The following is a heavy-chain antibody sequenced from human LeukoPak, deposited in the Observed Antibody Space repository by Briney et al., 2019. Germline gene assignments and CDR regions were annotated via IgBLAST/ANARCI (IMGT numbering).Heavy chain of an antibody. Sequence: GGSLRLSCAASGFTFSSYSMNWVRQAPGKGLEWVSSISSGSTYMYYADSVKGRFTISRDNSKNTLYLQMNSLRAEDTAVYYCARGGPSYYYYGMDVWGQGTTVTVS. CDR2: ISSGSTYM. CDR1: GFTFSSYS. V-gene: IGHV3-21*04. D-gene: IGHD2-15*01. J-gene: IGHJ6*02. CDR3: ARGGPSYYYYGMDV.